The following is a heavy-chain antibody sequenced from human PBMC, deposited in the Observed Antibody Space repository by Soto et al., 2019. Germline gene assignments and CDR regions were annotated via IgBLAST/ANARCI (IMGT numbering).Heavy chain of an antibody. J-gene: IGHJ5*02. V-gene: IGHV4-31*03. CDR1: GGSISSGGYY. D-gene: IGHD3-22*01. CDR2: IYYSGST. Sequence: QVQLQESGPGLVKPSQTLSLTCTVSGGSISSGGYYWSWIRQHPGKGLEWIGYIYYSGSTYYNPSIKSRVTISVASSKNQFSLKLSSVTAADTAVYYCASVYSSGYYHWFDPWGQGTLVTVSS. CDR3: ASVYSSGYYHWFDP.